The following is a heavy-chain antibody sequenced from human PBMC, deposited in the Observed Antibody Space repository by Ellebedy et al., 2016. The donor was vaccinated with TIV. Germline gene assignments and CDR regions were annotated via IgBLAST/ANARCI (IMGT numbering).Heavy chain of an antibody. Sequence: GESLTISCAASGFTFSGYWMNWVRQFPGKGLEWVANIKQDGSEKYYVDSVKGRFTISRDNAKNFLYLQMNSLRAEYTAGYYCAREWRGYSGYDGFDYWGQGTLVTVSS. CDR1: GFTFSGYW. CDR2: IKQDGSEK. J-gene: IGHJ4*02. V-gene: IGHV3-7*04. D-gene: IGHD5-12*01. CDR3: AREWRGYSGYDGFDY.